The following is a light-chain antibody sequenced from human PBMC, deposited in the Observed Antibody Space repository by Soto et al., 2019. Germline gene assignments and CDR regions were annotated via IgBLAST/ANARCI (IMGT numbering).Light chain of an antibody. J-gene: IGKJ2*01. CDR2: AAS. CDR3: QKSYSSPPYT. V-gene: IGKV1-39*01. Sequence: DIQMTQSPSSLSASVGDRVTITCRASQSISRYLNWYQQKPGKAPKLLIYAASSLQSGVPSRFRGSGSGTDFTLTIISLQPEDFATYFCQKSYSSPPYTFGQGTKLQI. CDR1: QSISRY.